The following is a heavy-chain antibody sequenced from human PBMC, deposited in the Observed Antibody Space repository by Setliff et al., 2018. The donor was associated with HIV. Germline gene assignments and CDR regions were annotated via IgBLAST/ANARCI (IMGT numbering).Heavy chain of an antibody. Sequence: GGSLRLSCAASGFTFSSYAMHWVRQAPGKGLEYVSSISSNGGNTYYASSLKGRFTISRDNSKNTLYLQMGSLRAEDMAVYYCARDASISSPYDAFDIWGQGTMVTVSS. V-gene: IGHV3-64*01. CDR3: ARDASISSPYDAFDI. CDR2: ISSNGGNT. CDR1: GFTFSSYA. J-gene: IGHJ3*02. D-gene: IGHD6-6*01.